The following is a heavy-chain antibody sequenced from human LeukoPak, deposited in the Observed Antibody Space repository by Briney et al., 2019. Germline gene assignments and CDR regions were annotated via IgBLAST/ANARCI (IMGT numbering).Heavy chain of an antibody. CDR2: ITASSTAI. J-gene: IGHJ4*02. CDR1: GFTFSTYT. V-gene: IGHV3-21*01. Sequence: GGSLRLSCAASGFTFSTYTMNWVRQAPGKGLEWVSSITASSTAIYSADSVKGRFTISRDNAKNFLYLQMNSLRAEDTAVYYCARTYYDILTGYNPYFDYWGQGILVTVSS. CDR3: ARTYYDILTGYNPYFDY. D-gene: IGHD3-9*01.